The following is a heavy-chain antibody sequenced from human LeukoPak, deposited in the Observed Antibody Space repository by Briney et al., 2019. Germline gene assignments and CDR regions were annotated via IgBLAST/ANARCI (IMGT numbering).Heavy chain of an antibody. J-gene: IGHJ5*02. V-gene: IGHV3-48*03. Sequence: GGSLRLSCTVSGFTLSSYEMSWIRQAPGKGLEWVSSIDYSGGSSYYADSVKGRFTISRDNAKNSLYLQMNSLRAEDTAVYYCARGEFGGFDPWGQGTLVTASS. CDR3: ARGEFGGFDP. D-gene: IGHD3-10*01. CDR2: IDYSGGSS. CDR1: GFTLSSYE.